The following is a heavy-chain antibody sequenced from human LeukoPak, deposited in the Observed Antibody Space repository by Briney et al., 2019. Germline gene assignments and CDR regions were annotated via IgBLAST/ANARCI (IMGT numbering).Heavy chain of an antibody. J-gene: IGHJ3*02. CDR3: ARSHCSSTSCYPRNAFDI. CDR1: GYGFTSYW. CDR2: IYPGDSDT. Sequence: GESLQISFKGSGYGFTSYWIGWVRRMPGKGREWMGVIYPGDSDTRYSPSFQGQVTISADKSISTAYLQWSSLKASDTAMYYCARSHCSSTSCYPRNAFDIWGQGTMVTVSS. V-gene: IGHV5-51*01. D-gene: IGHD2-2*01.